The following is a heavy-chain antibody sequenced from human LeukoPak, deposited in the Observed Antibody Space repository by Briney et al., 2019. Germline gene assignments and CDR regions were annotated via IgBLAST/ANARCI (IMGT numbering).Heavy chain of an antibody. D-gene: IGHD3-10*01. CDR1: GYSISSGYY. Sequence: PSETLSLTCVVSGYSISSGYYWGWIRQPPGKGLEWIGSFYPSGSTYYSPSLKSRVTISVDTSKTQFSLKLSSVTAADTAVYYCARGSAIDCWGQGTLVTVSS. CDR2: FYPSGST. V-gene: IGHV4-38-2*01. CDR3: ARGSAIDC. J-gene: IGHJ4*02.